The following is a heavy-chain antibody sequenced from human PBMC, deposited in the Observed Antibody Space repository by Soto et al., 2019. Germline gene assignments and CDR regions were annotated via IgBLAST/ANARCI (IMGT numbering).Heavy chain of an antibody. CDR1: GGSFSGYY. J-gene: IGHJ4*02. CDR3: ARVYSGSYYRVGARFDY. D-gene: IGHD1-26*01. CDR2: INHSGST. V-gene: IGHV4-34*01. Sequence: QVQLQQWGAGLLKPSETLSLTCAVYGGSFSGYYWSWIRQPPGKGLEWIGEINHSGSTNYNPSLKSRVTLLVDTSKNQLSLKLRSVTGAGAAVYYWARVYSGSYYRVGARFDYWGQGTLVTVSS.